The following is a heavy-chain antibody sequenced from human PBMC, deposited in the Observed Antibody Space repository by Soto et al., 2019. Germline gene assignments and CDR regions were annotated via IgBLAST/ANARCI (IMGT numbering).Heavy chain of an antibody. CDR3: ARGPLGWGPTYYFDY. V-gene: IGHV4-30-4*01. CDR2: IYYSGST. J-gene: IGHJ4*02. Sequence: SETLSLXCTVSGGSISSGDYYWSWIRQPPGKGLEWIGYIYYSGSTYYNPSLKSRVTISVDTSKNQFSLKLSSVTAADTAVYYCARGPLGWGPTYYFDYWGQGTLVTVSS. CDR1: GGSISSGDYY. D-gene: IGHD3-16*01.